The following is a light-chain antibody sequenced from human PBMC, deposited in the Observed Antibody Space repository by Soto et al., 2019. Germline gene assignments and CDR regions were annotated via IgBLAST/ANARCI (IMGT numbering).Light chain of an antibody. CDR1: QSISTW. CDR3: QQYTSHSRT. CDR2: RAS. Sequence: DIQMTQSPSTLSASVGDRVTITCRASQSISTWLAWYQQKPGTAPKLLIYRASNLESGVPSRFSGSGSGTEFTLTISSLQPDDFATYYCQQYTSHSRTFGPGTKVDIK. V-gene: IGKV1-5*03. J-gene: IGKJ3*01.